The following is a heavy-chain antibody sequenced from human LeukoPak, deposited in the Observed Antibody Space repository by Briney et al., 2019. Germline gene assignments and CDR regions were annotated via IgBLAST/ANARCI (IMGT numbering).Heavy chain of an antibody. V-gene: IGHV3-30*18. Sequence: PGRSLRLSCAATGFTFWSYGMLWVRQAPGKGLEWVAVVSYDGSNENYADSVKGRFTISRDNSKNTVYLHLNSLRVEDTAVYYCAKDRRMMSSYYGMDVWGQGTTVTVSS. CDR1: GFTFWSYG. D-gene: IGHD3-16*01. J-gene: IGHJ6*02. CDR3: AKDRRMMSSYYGMDV. CDR2: VSYDGSNE.